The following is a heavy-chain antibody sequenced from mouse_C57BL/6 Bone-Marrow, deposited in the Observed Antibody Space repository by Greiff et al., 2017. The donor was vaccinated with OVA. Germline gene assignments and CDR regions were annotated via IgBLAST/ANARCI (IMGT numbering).Heavy chain of an antibody. J-gene: IGHJ2*01. V-gene: IGHV1-69*01. D-gene: IGHD1-1*01. CDR2: IDPSDSYT. CDR1: GYTFTSYW. CDR3: ATRGDYGSSLPTGY. Sequence: QVQLQQPGAELVMPGASVKLSCKASGYTFTSYWMHWVKQRPGQGLEWIGEIDPSDSYTNYNQKFKGKSTLTVDKSSSTVYMQLSSLKSEDSAVYYCATRGDYGSSLPTGYWGQGTTLTVSS.